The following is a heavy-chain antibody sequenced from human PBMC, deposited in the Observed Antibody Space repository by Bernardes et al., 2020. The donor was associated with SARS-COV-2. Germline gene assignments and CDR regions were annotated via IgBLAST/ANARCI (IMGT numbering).Heavy chain of an antibody. CDR2: VHTGGGT. CDR3: ARDTYCGGDCFDWYFDL. Sequence: LSLTCAVSGGSISSGSYYWSWIRQPAGKGLAWIGRVHTGGGTSYNPSLKSRVTISLDTSKKQFSLKLSSVTAADTAVYYCARDTYCGGDCFDWYFDLWGRGTLVSVSS. V-gene: IGHV4-61*02. J-gene: IGHJ2*01. D-gene: IGHD2-21*01. CDR1: GGSISSGSYY.